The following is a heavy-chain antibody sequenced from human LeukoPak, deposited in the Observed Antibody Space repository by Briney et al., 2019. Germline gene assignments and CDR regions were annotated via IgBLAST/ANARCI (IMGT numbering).Heavy chain of an antibody. CDR1: GGSFSGYY. J-gene: IGHJ4*02. D-gene: IGHD6-19*01. Sequence: SETLSLTCAVYGGSFSGYYWSWIRQPPGKGLEWIGEINHSGSTNYNPSLKSRVTISVDTSKNQFSLKLSSVTAADTAVYYCAREEAVAGTGSYFDYWGQGTLVTVSS. CDR3: AREEAVAGTGSYFDY. V-gene: IGHV4-34*01. CDR2: INHSGST.